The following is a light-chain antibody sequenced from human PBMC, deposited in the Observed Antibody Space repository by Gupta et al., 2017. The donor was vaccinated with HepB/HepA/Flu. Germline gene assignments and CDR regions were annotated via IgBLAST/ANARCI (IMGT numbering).Light chain of an antibody. V-gene: IGKV3-11*01. Sequence: PGMRATFSCRASQNVSTYLAWYQQKLGQPPRLLIYDVSTRVADTPIRFSGSGSGTDFTLAISRLEPTDFATSYCHQRVNWPGIFGQGTRLDI. CDR3: HQRVNWPGI. CDR2: DVS. CDR1: QNVSTY. J-gene: IGKJ2*02.